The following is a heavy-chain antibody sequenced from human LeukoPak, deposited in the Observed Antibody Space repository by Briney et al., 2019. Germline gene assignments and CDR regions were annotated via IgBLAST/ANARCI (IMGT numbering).Heavy chain of an antibody. V-gene: IGHV1-18*01. CDR2: ISVYNGDT. CDR3: ATWARIAAAGH. D-gene: IGHD6-13*01. J-gene: IGHJ4*02. Sequence: ASVKVSCKASGGTFSSYAISWVRQAPGQGLEWMGWISVYNGDTNYAQKLQGRVTMTTDTSTTTAYMELRSLRSDDTAVYYCATWARIAAAGHWGQGTLVTVSS. CDR1: GGTFSSYA.